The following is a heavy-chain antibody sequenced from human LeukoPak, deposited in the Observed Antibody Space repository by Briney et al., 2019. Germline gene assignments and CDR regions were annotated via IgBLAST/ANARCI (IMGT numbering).Heavy chain of an antibody. Sequence: PGGSLRLSCAASGFTFSSYSMNWVRQAPGKGLEWVSSISSSSSYIYYADSVKGRFTISRDNAKNSLYLQMNSLRAEDTAVYYCASIVATGRDYWGQGTLVAVSS. D-gene: IGHD5-12*01. J-gene: IGHJ4*02. CDR3: ASIVATGRDY. CDR1: GFTFSSYS. CDR2: ISSSSSYI. V-gene: IGHV3-21*01.